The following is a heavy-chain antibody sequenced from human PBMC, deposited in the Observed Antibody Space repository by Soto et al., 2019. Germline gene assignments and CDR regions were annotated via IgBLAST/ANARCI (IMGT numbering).Heavy chain of an antibody. CDR2: ISCSCGST. J-gene: IGHJ4*02. CDR1: GFTFSSYA. CDR3: AKARVTIFGVVPRYYFDY. D-gene: IGHD3-3*01. V-gene: IGHV3-23*01. Sequence: WGSLRLSCAASGFTFSSYAMSWVRQAPGKGLEWVSAISCSCGSTYYADSVKGRFTISRDNSKNTLYLQMNSLRAEDTAVYYCAKARVTIFGVVPRYYFDYWGQGPLVTVSS.